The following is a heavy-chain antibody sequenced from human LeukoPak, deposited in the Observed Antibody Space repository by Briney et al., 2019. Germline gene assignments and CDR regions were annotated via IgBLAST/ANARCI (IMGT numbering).Heavy chain of an antibody. CDR3: TRVGYIDEGIDY. V-gene: IGHV3-11*06. CDR2: ISSSSSYT. CDR1: GFTFSDYY. D-gene: IGHD5-24*01. J-gene: IGHJ4*02. Sequence: GGSLRLSCAASGFTFSDYYMSWIRQAPGKGLEWVSYISSSSSYTNYADSVKGRFTISRDNAKNSLYLQMNSLRAEDTAIYYCTRVGYIDEGIDYWGQGTLVTVSS.